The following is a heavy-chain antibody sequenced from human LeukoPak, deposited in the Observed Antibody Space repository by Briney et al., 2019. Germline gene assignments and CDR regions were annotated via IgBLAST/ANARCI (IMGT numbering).Heavy chain of an antibody. V-gene: IGHV4-34*01. J-gene: IGHJ5*02. D-gene: IGHD6-19*01. CDR1: GGSFSGYY. Sequence: SETLSLTCAVYGGSFSGYYWSWIRQPPGKELEWIGEINHSGSTNYNPSLKSRVTISVDTSKNQFSLKLSSVTAADTAVYYCARGPYSSGWYRAWFDPWGQGTLVTVSS. CDR3: ARGPYSSGWYRAWFDP. CDR2: INHSGST.